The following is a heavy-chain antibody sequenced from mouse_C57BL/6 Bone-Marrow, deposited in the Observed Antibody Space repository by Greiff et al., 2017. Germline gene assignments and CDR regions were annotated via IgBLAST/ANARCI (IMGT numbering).Heavy chain of an antibody. V-gene: IGHV1-81*01. CDR1: GYTFTSYG. CDR3: ARVLLP. J-gene: IGHJ3*01. Sequence: VQLQQSGAELARPGASVKLSCKASGYTFTSYGISWVKQRTGQGLEWIGEIYPRCGNTYYNEKFKGKATLTADKSSSTAYMELRSLTSEDSAVYFCARVLLPWGQGTLVTVSA. CDR2: IYPRCGNT.